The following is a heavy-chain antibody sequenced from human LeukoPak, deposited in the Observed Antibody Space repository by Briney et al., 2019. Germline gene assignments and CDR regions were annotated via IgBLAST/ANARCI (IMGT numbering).Heavy chain of an antibody. J-gene: IGHJ4*02. CDR2: IIPILGIA. CDR3: ARDRCSGGSCYSAY. Sequence: SVKVSCKASGGTFSSYAISWVRQAPGQGPEWMGRIIPILGIANYAQKFQGRVTITADKSTSTAYMELSSLRSEDTAVYYCARDRCSGGSCYSAYWGQGTLVTVSS. V-gene: IGHV1-69*04. D-gene: IGHD2-15*01. CDR1: GGTFSSYA.